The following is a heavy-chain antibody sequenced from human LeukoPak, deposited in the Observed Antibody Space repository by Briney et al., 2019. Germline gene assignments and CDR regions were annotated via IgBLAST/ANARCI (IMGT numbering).Heavy chain of an antibody. CDR2: IYYSGST. V-gene: IGHV4-31*03. CDR1: GGSISSGGYY. CDR3: ARAISSIAARPTPQNWFDP. Sequence: PSETLSLTCTVSGGSISSGGYYWSWIRQHPGKGLEWIGYIYYSGSTYYNPSLKSRVTISVDTSKNQFSLKLSSVTAAGTAVYYCARAISSIAARPTPQNWFDPWGQGTLVTVSS. J-gene: IGHJ5*02. D-gene: IGHD6-6*01.